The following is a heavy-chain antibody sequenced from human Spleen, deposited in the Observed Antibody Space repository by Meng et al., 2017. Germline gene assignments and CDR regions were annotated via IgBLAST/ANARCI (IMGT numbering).Heavy chain of an antibody. J-gene: IGHJ4*02. CDR1: GYTFPDYW. V-gene: IGHV1-2*06. D-gene: IGHD3-9*01. CDR2: INPKSGDT. Sequence: ASVKVSCKASGYTFPDYWLHWVRRAPGQGLEWMGRINPKSGDTHYAQRFQGRVTMTGDTSISTAYMELSGLRSDDTAVYYCARALIRGYDILTGYGDYWGQGTLVTVSS. CDR3: ARALIRGYDILTGYGDY.